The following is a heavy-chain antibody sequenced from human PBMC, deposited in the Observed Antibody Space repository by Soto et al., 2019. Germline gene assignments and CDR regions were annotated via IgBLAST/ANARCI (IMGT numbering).Heavy chain of an antibody. CDR2: LWHDGSSK. CDR1: GFTFSSDG. Sequence: QVQLVESGGGVVQPGRALRLYCAASGFTFSSDGMHWVRQAPGKGLGWVAVLWHDGSSKYYADSVKGRFTISRDNSKNTLYLQMNSLRAEDTAVYYCARDFRLWGGSSSWYGYWGQGTLVTVSS. CDR3: ARDFRLWGGSSSWYGY. V-gene: IGHV3-33*01. J-gene: IGHJ4*02. D-gene: IGHD6-13*01.